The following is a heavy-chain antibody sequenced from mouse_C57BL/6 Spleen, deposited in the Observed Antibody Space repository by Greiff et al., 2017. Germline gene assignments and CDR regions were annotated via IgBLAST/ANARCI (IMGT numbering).Heavy chain of an antibody. CDR2: IYPGDGDT. Sequence: QVQLQQSGAELVKPGASVKISCKASGYAFSSYWMNWVKQRPGKGLEWIGQIYPGDGDTNYNGKFKGKATLTADKSSSTAYMQLSSLTSEDSAVYFCGREGLGKRDYFDYWGQGTTLTVSS. CDR1: GYAFSSYW. V-gene: IGHV1-80*01. CDR3: GREGLGKRDYFDY. J-gene: IGHJ2*01. D-gene: IGHD3-3*01.